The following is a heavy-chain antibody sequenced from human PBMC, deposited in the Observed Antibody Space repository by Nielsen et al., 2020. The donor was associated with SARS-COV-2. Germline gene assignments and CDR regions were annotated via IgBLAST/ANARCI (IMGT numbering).Heavy chain of an antibody. CDR1: GGSISSGDYY. J-gene: IGHJ6*03. Sequence: SCTVSGGSISSGDYYWSWIRQPPGKGLEWIGYIYYSGSTYYNPSLKSRVTISVDTSKNQFSLKLSSVTAADTAVYYCARATPGSSSWSFYYYYYMDVWGKGTTVTVSS. D-gene: IGHD6-13*01. V-gene: IGHV4-30-4*01. CDR2: IYYSGST. CDR3: ARATPGSSSWSFYYYYYMDV.